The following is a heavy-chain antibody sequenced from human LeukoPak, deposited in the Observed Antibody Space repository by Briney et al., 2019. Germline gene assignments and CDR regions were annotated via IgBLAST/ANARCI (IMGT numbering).Heavy chain of an antibody. D-gene: IGHD3-10*01. CDR1: GGSFSGYY. CDR2: IIHSGST. V-gene: IGHV4-34*12. J-gene: IGHJ6*03. CDR3: ARALRGRRDYYYMDV. Sequence: PSETLSLTCAVDGGSFSGYYWSWIRQPPQNGLEWNGEIIHSGSTNYNPSLKSRVTISVDTSKNQFSLKLSSVTAADTAVYYCARALRGRRDYYYMDVWGKGTTVTVSS.